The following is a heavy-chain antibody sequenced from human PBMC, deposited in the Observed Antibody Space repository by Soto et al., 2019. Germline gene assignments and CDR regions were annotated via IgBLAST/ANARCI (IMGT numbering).Heavy chain of an antibody. CDR2: ISAYNGNT. CDR3: ARDLPIYCSSTRCYDRAVSWFDP. D-gene: IGHD2-2*01. V-gene: IGHV1-18*01. CDR1: GYTFTSYG. Sequence: QVQLVQSGAEVKKPGASVKVSCKASGYTFTSYGISWVRQAPGQGLEWMGWISAYNGNTNYAQKLQGRVTMTTDTSTRTAYMELRGLRSEDTAVYCCARDLPIYCSSTRCYDRAVSWFDPWGQGTLVTVSS. J-gene: IGHJ5*02.